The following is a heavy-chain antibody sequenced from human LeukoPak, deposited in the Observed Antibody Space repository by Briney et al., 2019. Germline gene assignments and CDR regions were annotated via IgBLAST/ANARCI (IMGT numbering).Heavy chain of an antibody. CDR2: IYTSGST. Sequence: SSETLSLTCTVSGGSISSYYWSWIRQPPGKGLEWIGYIYTSGSTNYNPSLKSRVTISVDTSKNQFSLKLSSVTAADTAVYYCARRRYSYGYHFDYWGQGTLVTVSS. D-gene: IGHD5-18*01. J-gene: IGHJ4*02. CDR3: ARRRYSYGYHFDY. CDR1: GGSISSYY. V-gene: IGHV4-4*09.